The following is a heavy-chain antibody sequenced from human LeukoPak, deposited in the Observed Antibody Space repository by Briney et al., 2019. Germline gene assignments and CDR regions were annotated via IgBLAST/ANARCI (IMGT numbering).Heavy chain of an antibody. V-gene: IGHV3-23*01. CDR2: ISGSGGST. J-gene: IGHJ4*02. CDR1: GFTFSSYA. D-gene: IGHD3-10*01. CDR3: AKDLSFGEPRSVDY. Sequence: PGGSLRLSCAAPGFTFSSYAMSWVRQAPGKGLEWVSAISGSGGSTYYADSVKGRFTISSDNSKNTPYLQMNSLRAEDAVVYYCAKDLSFGEPRSVDYWGQGTLVPVSS.